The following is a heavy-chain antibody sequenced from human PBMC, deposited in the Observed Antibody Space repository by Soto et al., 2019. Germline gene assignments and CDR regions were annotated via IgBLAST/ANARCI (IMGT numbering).Heavy chain of an antibody. CDR2: IIPIFGTA. D-gene: IGHD6-19*01. V-gene: IGHV1-69*06. CDR1: GGTFSSYA. Sequence: SVKVSCKAPGGTFSSYAISWVRQAPGQGLEWMGGIIPIFGTANYAQKFQGRVTITADKSTSTAYMELSSLRSEDTAVYYCARSYSSGWEFDYWGQGTQVTVSS. CDR3: ARSYSSGWEFDY. J-gene: IGHJ4*02.